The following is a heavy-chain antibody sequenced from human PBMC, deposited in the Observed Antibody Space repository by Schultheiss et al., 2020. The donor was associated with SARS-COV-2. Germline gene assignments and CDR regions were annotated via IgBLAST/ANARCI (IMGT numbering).Heavy chain of an antibody. Sequence: GGSLRLSCAASGFTFSTYNMNWVRQAPGKGLEWVSYISSSSSTIYYADSVKGRFTISRDNAKNSLYLQMNSLRPEDTALYFCAKDRAPYYSWNYMQQWGQGAQVTVSS. D-gene: IGHD1-7*01. J-gene: IGHJ1*01. V-gene: IGHV3-48*04. CDR2: ISSSSSTI. CDR1: GFTFSTYN. CDR3: AKDRAPYYSWNYMQQ.